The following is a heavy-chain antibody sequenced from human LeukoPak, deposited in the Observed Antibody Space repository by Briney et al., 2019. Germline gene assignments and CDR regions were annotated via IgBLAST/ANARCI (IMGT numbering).Heavy chain of an antibody. CDR2: IFYSGST. CDR3: ARVVRGLISYFDY. J-gene: IGHJ4*02. Sequence: SETLSLTCTVSGGSISSSSYYWGWIRQPPGKGLEWIGSIFYSGSTYYNPSLKSRVTISVDTSKNQFSLKLSSVTAADTAVFYRARVVRGLISYFDYWGQGILVTVSS. CDR1: GGSISSSSYY. D-gene: IGHD3-10*01. V-gene: IGHV4-39*01.